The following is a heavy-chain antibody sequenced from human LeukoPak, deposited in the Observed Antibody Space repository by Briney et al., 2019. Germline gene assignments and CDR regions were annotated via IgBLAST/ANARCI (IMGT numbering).Heavy chain of an antibody. D-gene: IGHD2-15*01. CDR3: AKSRPYCSGGDCYSNFDY. J-gene: IGHJ4*02. Sequence: GGSLRLSCAASGFTFSSYAMSWVRQAPGKGLEWVSAISGSGGSTYFAASVKGRFTISRDNSKSTLYLQMNSLRAEDTAVYYCAKSRPYCSGGDCYSNFDYWGQGALVTVSS. CDR2: ISGSGGST. CDR1: GFTFSSYA. V-gene: IGHV3-23*01.